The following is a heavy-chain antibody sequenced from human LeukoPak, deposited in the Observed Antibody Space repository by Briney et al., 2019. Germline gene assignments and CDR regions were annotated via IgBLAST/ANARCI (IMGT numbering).Heavy chain of an antibody. CDR2: ISYDGSNK. CDR3: ARDGMEWELRGHFDY. Sequence: GRSLRLSCAASGFTFSSYAMHWVRQAPGKGLEWVAVISYDGSNKYYADSAKGRFTISRDNSKNTLYLQMNSLRAEDTAVYYCARDGMEWELRGHFDYWGQGTLVTVSS. V-gene: IGHV3-30*01. J-gene: IGHJ4*02. D-gene: IGHD1-26*01. CDR1: GFTFSSYA.